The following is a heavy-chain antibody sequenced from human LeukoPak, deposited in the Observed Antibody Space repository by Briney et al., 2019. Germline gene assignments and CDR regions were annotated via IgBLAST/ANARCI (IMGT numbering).Heavy chain of an antibody. J-gene: IGHJ6*02. CDR2: IYYSGST. V-gene: IGHV4-59*08. CDR3: ARGGYSGSYPLYYYYGMDV. Sequence: SETLSLTCTVSGGSISSYYWSWIRQPPGKGLEWIGYIYYSGSTNYNPSLKSRVTISVDTPKNQFSLKLSSVTAADTAVYYCARGGYSGSYPLYYYYGMDVWGQGTTVTVSS. D-gene: IGHD1-26*01. CDR1: GGSISSYY.